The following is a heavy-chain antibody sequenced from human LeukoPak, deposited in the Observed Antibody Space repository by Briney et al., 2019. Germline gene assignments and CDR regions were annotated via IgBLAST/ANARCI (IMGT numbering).Heavy chain of an antibody. D-gene: IGHD4-23*01. J-gene: IGHJ4*02. V-gene: IGHV3-21*01. CDR3: ARTYCANSLGY. CDR1: GFTFNTYN. CDR2: ISGSGDYK. Sequence: GGSLRLSCAASGFTFNTYNMNWVRQTPGKGLEWVSYISGSGDYKLYADSVKGRFTVSRDNANNLVYLQMNSLRAEDTALYYCARTYCANSLGYWGQGALVTVSS.